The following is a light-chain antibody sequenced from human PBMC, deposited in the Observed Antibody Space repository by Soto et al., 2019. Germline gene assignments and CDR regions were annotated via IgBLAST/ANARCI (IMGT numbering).Light chain of an antibody. Sequence: GLTHPRSVSGSPGRSVTISCTGTSSDVGGYNYVSWYQQHPGKAPKLMIYDVSKRPSGVPDRFSGSKSGNTASLTISGLQAEDEADYYCCSYAGSYTYVFGTGTKVTVL. CDR3: CSYAGSYTYV. CDR2: DVS. CDR1: SSDVGGYNY. J-gene: IGLJ1*01. V-gene: IGLV2-11*01.